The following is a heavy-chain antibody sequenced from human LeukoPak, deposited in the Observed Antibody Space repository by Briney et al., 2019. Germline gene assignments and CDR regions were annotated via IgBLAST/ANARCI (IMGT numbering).Heavy chain of an antibody. V-gene: IGHV4-31*02. CDR2: IYYSGST. J-gene: IGHJ3*02. D-gene: IGHD3-22*01. CDR3: ASFPYDSSASI. Sequence: SETLSLTCTVSGGSIRSGGYYWTWIRQLPGKGLEWIGYIYYSGSTYYNPSLKSRVTISVDTSKNHFSLKVSSVTAAGTAVYHCASFPYDSSASIWGQGTMVTVSS. CDR1: GGSIRSGGYY.